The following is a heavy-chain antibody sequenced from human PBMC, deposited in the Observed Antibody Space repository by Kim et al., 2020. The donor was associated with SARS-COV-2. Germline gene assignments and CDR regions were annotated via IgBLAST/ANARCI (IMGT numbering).Heavy chain of an antibody. D-gene: IGHD6-6*01. CDR3: ARDSKQLTFDY. V-gene: IGHV3-21*01. CDR2: ISSSSSYI. Sequence: GGSLRLSCVTSRFSLSDHYIDWVRQAPGKGLEWVSSISSSSSYIYYADSVKGRFTISRDNAKNSLYLQMNSLRAEDTAVYYCARDSKQLTFDYWGQGTLVTVSS. J-gene: IGHJ4*02. CDR1: RFSLSDHY.